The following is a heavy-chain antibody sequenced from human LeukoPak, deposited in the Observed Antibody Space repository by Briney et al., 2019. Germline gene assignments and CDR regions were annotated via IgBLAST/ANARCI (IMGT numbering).Heavy chain of an antibody. CDR3: AKRGAEVGATVAPGDY. V-gene: IGHV3-23*01. D-gene: IGHD1-26*01. CDR1: GFTFNNYA. Sequence: PGGSLRLSCAASGFTFNNYAMSWVRQAPGKGLEWVSAISGSGGSTYYADSVKGRFTISRDISKNTLYLQMNSLRAEDTAVYYCAKRGAEVGATVAPGDYWGQGTLVTVSS. J-gene: IGHJ4*02. CDR2: ISGSGGST.